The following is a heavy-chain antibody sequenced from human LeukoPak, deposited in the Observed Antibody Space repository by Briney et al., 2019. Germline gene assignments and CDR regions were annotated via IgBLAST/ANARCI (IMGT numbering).Heavy chain of an antibody. Sequence: SSETLSLTCTVSGDSISTSGYYYDWIRQPPGKGLEWIGYIYYSGSTNYNPSLKSRVTISVDTSKNQFSLKLSSVTAADTAVYYCAGHHPRNTVDFWGQGTLVTVSS. D-gene: IGHD2/OR15-2a*01. CDR3: AGHHPRNTVDF. CDR1: GDSISTSGYY. CDR2: IYYSGST. J-gene: IGHJ4*02. V-gene: IGHV4-61*05.